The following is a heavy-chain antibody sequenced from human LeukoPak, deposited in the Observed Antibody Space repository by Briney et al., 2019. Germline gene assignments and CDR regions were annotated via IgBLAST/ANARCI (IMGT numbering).Heavy chain of an antibody. CDR2: IGGNGGGT. V-gene: IGHV3-23*01. Sequence: SGFAFSXXXXXXVXXXPGTXXXXVSIIGGNGGGTYYADSVKGRFTISRDNSKNTLYLQMNSLRAEDTAVYFCAKERATTTSFDYWGQGTLVTVSS. D-gene: IGHD2/OR15-2a*01. J-gene: IGHJ4*02. CDR3: AKERATTTSFDY. CDR1: GFAFSXXX.